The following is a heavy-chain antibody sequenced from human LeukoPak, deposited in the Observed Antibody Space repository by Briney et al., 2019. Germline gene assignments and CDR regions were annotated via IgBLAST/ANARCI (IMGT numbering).Heavy chain of an antibody. CDR3: ARGTWDY. CDR2: IYGDGST. Sequence: PGGSLRLSCAASGFTVSSYYMTWVRQAPGKGLEWVSVIYGDGSTFYADSVKGRFTISRDNSKNTLYLQMNSLRTEDTAVYYCARGTWDYWGQGTLVTVCS. J-gene: IGHJ4*02. CDR1: GFTVSSYY. V-gene: IGHV3-53*01.